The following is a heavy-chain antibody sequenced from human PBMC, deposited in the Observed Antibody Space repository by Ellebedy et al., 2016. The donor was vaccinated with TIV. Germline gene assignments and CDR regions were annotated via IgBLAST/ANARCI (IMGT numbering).Heavy chain of an antibody. D-gene: IGHD3-10*01. CDR2: IYYTGST. V-gene: IGHV4-39*01. Sequence: SETLSLTCTVSGGSISRSSYYWGWIRQPPGKGLEWIGSIYYTGSTDYNPSLKSQVAISADTSKNQFSLRRSSVTAADTAVYYCARWFGELLYVRWFDPWGQGTLVTVSS. CDR1: GGSISRSSYY. J-gene: IGHJ5*02. CDR3: ARWFGELLYVRWFDP.